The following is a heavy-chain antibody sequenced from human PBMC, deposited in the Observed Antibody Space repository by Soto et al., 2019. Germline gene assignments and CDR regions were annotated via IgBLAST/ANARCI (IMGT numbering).Heavy chain of an antibody. D-gene: IGHD4-4*01. J-gene: IGHJ6*02. CDR2: IYPGDSDP. V-gene: IGHV5-51*01. CDR3: ASQARYSNYGYYYGMDV. Sequence: GESLKISCKGSGYSFTNYWIGWVRQMPGKGLEWMGIIYPGDSDPRYSPSFQGQVTISADKSISTAYLQWSSLKASDTAMYYCASQARYSNYGYYYGMDVWGQGTTVTVYS. CDR1: GYSFTNYW.